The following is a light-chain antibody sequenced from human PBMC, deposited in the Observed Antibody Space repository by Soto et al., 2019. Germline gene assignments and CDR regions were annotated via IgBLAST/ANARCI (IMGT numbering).Light chain of an antibody. CDR1: SSNPGAGYD. Sequence: QSALTQPPSVTGAPVERVTISCTGSSSNPGAGYDVHWYQPLPGTAPQLLIFGNSNRPSELPDRFSGSKSGTSASLATTGLQAEDEADYFCQSYDGSLSGYVFGPGTKVTVL. J-gene: IGLJ1*01. V-gene: IGLV1-40*01. CDR2: GNS. CDR3: QSYDGSLSGYV.